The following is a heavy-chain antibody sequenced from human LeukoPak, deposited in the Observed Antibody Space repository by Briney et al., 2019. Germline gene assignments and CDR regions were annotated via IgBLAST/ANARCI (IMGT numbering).Heavy chain of an antibody. CDR2: FDPEDGET. D-gene: IGHD6-6*01. J-gene: IGHJ4*02. CDR3: ATDLLGIAARQKDY. V-gene: IGHV1-24*01. Sequence: ASVKVSCKVSGYTLTELSMHWVRQAPGKGLEWMGGFDPEDGETIYAQKFQGRVTMTEDTSTDTAYMELSSLRSEDTAVYYCATDLLGIAARQKDYWVQGTLVTVSS. CDR1: GYTLTELS.